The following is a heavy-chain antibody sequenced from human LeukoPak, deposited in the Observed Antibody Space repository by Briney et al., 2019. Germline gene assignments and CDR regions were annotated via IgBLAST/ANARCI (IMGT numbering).Heavy chain of an antibody. CDR1: GGSISSSSSY. CDR2: IYYSGIT. D-gene: IGHD5-18*01. V-gene: IGHV4-39*07. CDR3: ARDRGGYSYGYNWFDP. Sequence: SETLSLTCTVTGGSISSSSSYWGWIRQPPGKGLEWIGRIYYSGITYYNPSLKSRVTISIDTSKNQFSLKLNSVTAADTAVYYCARDRGGYSYGYNWFDPWGQGTLVTVSS. J-gene: IGHJ5*02.